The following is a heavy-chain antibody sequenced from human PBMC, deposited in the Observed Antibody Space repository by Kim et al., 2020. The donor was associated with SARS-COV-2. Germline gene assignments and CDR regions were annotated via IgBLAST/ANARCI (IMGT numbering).Heavy chain of an antibody. CDR2: IYYSGST. CDR3: ARYCRADYYDSSGLLAFDV. V-gene: IGHV4-39*01. CDR1: GGSISSSSYY. J-gene: IGHJ3*01. Sequence: SETLSLTCTVSGGSISSSSYYWGWIRQPPGKGLEWIVSIYYSGSTYYNPSLKSRVTISVDTSKNQFSLKLSSVTAADTAVYYCARYCRADYYDSSGLLAFDVWGQGTMVTVSS. D-gene: IGHD3-22*01.